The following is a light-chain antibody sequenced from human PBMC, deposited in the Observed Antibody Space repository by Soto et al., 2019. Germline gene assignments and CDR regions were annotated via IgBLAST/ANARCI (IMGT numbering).Light chain of an antibody. CDR2: DAS. CDR3: QQYNSYPIT. J-gene: IGKJ5*01. CDR1: QSISSW. V-gene: IGKV1-5*01. Sequence: DIQMTQSPSTLSASVGDRVTITCRASQSISSWLAWYQQKPGKAPKLLIYDASSLESGVPSRFSGSGSGTEFTLTISSLQPDDFATYYCQQYNSYPITFDQGTRLEI.